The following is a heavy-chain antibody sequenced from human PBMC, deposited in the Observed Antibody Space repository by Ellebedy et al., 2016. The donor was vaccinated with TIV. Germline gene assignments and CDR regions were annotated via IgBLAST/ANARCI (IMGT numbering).Heavy chain of an antibody. Sequence: SQTLSLTCAISGDSVSGNSVAWSWIRQSPSRGLEWLGRTYYRSKWYNDYAASVKSRITINPDTSKNQFSLQLNSVTPEDTAVYYCARMGYSSTLPYLDYWGQGTLVTVSS. CDR3: ARMGYSSTLPYLDY. CDR2: TYYRSKWYN. CDR1: GDSVSGNSVA. V-gene: IGHV6-1*01. D-gene: IGHD6-13*01. J-gene: IGHJ4*02.